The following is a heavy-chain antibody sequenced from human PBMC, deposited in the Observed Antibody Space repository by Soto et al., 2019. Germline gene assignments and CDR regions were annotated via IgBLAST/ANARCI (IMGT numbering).Heavy chain of an antibody. Sequence: ASVKVSCKASGYTFTSYGISWVRQAPGRGLEWMGWISAYNGNTNYAQKLQGRVTMTTDTSTSTAYMELRSLRSDDTAVYYCARAQPNVLRFLEWSPGALDVWGQGTTVTVSS. CDR2: ISAYNGNT. V-gene: IGHV1-18*04. CDR1: GYTFTSYG. J-gene: IGHJ6*02. CDR3: ARAQPNVLRFLEWSPGALDV. D-gene: IGHD3-3*01.